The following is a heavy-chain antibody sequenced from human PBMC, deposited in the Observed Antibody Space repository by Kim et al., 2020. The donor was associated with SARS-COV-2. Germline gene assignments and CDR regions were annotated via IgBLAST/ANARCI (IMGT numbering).Heavy chain of an antibody. D-gene: IGHD3-22*01. J-gene: IGHJ3*02. CDR1: GGSISSYY. CDR3: ARHRALTDYYYDSSGYYHDGFDI. Sequence: SETLSLTCTVSGGSISSYYWSWIRQPPGKGLEWIGYIYYSGSTNYNPSLKSRVTISVDTSKNQFALKLSSVTAADTAVYYCARHRALTDYYYDSSGYYHDGFDIWGQGTMVAVSS. V-gene: IGHV4-59*08. CDR2: IYYSGST.